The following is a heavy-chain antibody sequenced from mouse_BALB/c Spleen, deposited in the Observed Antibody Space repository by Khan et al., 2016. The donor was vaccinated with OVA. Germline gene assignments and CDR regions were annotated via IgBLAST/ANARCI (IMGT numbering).Heavy chain of an antibody. CDR2: IDPFNGAT. Sequence: MQLEESGPELMKPGASVKISCKASVYSFSTYYIHWVTRSHGKTLEWIGYIDPFNGATTYNLKFKGKATLTVDKSSSTAYMHLTSLTSEDSAVYYCARHGSTSWFAYWGQGTLVTVSA. J-gene: IGHJ3*01. CDR3: ARHGSTSWFAY. V-gene: IGHV1S135*01. D-gene: IGHD1-1*01. CDR1: VYSFSTYY.